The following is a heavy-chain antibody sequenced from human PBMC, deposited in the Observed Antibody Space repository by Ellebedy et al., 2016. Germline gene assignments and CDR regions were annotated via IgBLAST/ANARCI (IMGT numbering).Heavy chain of an antibody. CDR2: FYRGGDT. CDR1: GFTVSDKY. CDR3: AKASDWGNYFDY. J-gene: IGHJ4*02. Sequence: GESLKISCAASGFTVSDKYMSWVRQAPGKGLEWVSVFYRGGDTYYADSVKGRFTISRDNSKNMLFLQMNSLRAEDTAVYYCAKASDWGNYFDYWGQGTLVTVSS. D-gene: IGHD7-27*01. V-gene: IGHV3-53*01.